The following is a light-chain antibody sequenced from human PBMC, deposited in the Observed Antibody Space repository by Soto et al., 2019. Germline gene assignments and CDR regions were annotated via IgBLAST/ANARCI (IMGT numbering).Light chain of an antibody. V-gene: IGKV1-39*01. Sequence: DIKMTQSPSSLSASVGDRVTITCRASQSISSYLNWYQQKPRKAPKLLIYVASSLKSGVPSRLSGSGSGTDFTLTISSLQPEDFATYYCQQSYSTPPWTFGQGTKVEIK. CDR2: VAS. CDR1: QSISSY. CDR3: QQSYSTPPWT. J-gene: IGKJ1*01.